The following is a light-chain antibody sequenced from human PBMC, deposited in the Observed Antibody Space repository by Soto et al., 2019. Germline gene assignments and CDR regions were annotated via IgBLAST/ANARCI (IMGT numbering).Light chain of an antibody. CDR3: QQYYNWPRT. Sequence: EMVMTQSPATLSVSPGDGATLSCRASQSVGSNLAWFQQKPGQAPRLLIYGASTRATRIPARFSGSGSGTEFTLTISSLQSEDFAVYYCQQYYNWPRTCGQGTKLEIK. J-gene: IGKJ2*01. CDR2: GAS. CDR1: QSVGSN. V-gene: IGKV3-15*01.